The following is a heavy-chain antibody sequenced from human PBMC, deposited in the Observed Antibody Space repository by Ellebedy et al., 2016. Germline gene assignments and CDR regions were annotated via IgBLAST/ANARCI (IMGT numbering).Heavy chain of an antibody. J-gene: IGHJ4*02. V-gene: IGHV4-59*11. D-gene: IGHD3-16*01. CDR1: GDSISSHH. CDR2: IHNSGTS. Sequence: SETLSLXXTVSGDSISSHHLSWIRQPPGKGLEWIGCIHNSGTSNYNPSLKSRVTISLDMPKNQFSLKLSSATAADTAIYYCATYAPGIGGQGDWGQGTLVTVSS. CDR3: ATYAPGIGGQGD.